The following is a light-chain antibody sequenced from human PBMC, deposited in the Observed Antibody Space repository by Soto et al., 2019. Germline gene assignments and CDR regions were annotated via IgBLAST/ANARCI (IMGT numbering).Light chain of an antibody. CDR1: SSNIGAGYD. CDR3: QSDDSSLSVWV. CDR2: GNS. V-gene: IGLV1-40*01. Sequence: QSVLTQPPSVSWAPGQRVTLSCTGSSSNIGAGYDVHWYPQLPGTAPKLLIYGNSNRTSGVPDRFSGSKSGTSASLAITGLQAEYEADYYCQSDDSSLSVWVFGGGTKLTVL. J-gene: IGLJ3*02.